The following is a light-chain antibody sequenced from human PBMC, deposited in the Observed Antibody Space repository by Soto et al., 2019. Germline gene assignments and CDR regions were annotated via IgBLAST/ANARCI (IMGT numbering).Light chain of an antibody. J-gene: IGKJ5*01. CDR1: QSLSSSY. V-gene: IGKV3-20*01. CDR2: GTS. Sequence: EIVLTQSPGTLSLSPGERATLSCRASQSLSSSYLAWYQQKPGQAPRLLIYGTSIRATGIPDRFSGSGSGTDFTLTITRLEPEDFAVYYCQQYNNWPPITFGQGTRLDIK. CDR3: QQYNNWPPIT.